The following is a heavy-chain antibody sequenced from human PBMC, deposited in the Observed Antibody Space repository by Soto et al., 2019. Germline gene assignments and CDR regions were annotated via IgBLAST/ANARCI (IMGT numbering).Heavy chain of an antibody. V-gene: IGHV3-30*18. Sequence: PGGSLRLSCAASGFTFSSYGMHWVRQAPGKGLEWVAVISYDGSNKYYADSVKGRFTISRDNSKNTLYLQMNSLRAEDTAMYYCAKDRVGATHRYYYYYGMDVWGQGTTVTVSS. J-gene: IGHJ6*02. D-gene: IGHD1-26*01. CDR2: ISYDGSNK. CDR3: AKDRVGATHRYYYYYGMDV. CDR1: GFTFSSYG.